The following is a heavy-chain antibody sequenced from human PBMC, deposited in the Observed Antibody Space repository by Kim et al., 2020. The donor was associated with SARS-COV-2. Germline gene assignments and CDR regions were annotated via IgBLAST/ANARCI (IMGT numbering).Heavy chain of an antibody. V-gene: IGHV4-4*02. CDR1: GGSMTSSKW. CDR3: AGLNKMEPSQNY. J-gene: IGHJ4*02. CDR2: IYYSGTT. Sequence: SETLSLTCDVSGGSMTSSKWWSRVRQPPGKGLEWIGEIYYSGTTNYNPSLKSRATISIQKAKSQFYLNLTSVTAADTAVYYCAGLNKMEPSQNYWGQGTL. D-gene: IGHD1-1*01.